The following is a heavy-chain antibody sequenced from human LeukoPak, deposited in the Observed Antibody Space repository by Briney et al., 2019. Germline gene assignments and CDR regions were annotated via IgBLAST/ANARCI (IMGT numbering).Heavy chain of an antibody. V-gene: IGHV3-48*03. Sequence: PGGSLRLSCAASGFTFSSYEMNWVRQAPGKGVEWGSYISSSDRPISYAGSLERRFTLSKENAITSLYLQMNSLRAEDTAVYYCILRGAVPAADFWGQGPLVTVSS. CDR3: ILRGAVPAADF. J-gene: IGHJ4*02. D-gene: IGHD6-19*01. CDR2: ISSSDRPI. CDR1: GFTFSSYE.